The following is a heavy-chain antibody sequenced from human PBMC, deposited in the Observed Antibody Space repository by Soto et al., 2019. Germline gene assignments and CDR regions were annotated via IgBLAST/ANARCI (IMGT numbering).Heavy chain of an antibody. CDR2: ISGSGGST. D-gene: IGHD5-12*01. CDR1: GFTFSSYA. J-gene: IGHJ4*02. V-gene: IGHV3-23*01. CDR3: AKVGGYNYWNYFDY. Sequence: GGSLRLSCAASGFTFSSYAMSWVRQAPGKGLEWVSAISGSGGSTYYAGSVKGRFTISRDNSKNTLYLQMNSLRAEDTAVYYCAKVGGYNYWNYFDYWGQGTLVTVSS.